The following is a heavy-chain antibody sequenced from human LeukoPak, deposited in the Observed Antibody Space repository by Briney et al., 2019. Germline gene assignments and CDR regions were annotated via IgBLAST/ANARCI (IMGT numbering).Heavy chain of an antibody. CDR3: ARDYYGSGPPNDAYDI. J-gene: IGHJ3*02. D-gene: IGHD3-10*01. CDR2: ISSSSSYI. V-gene: IGHV3-21*01. Sequence: GGSLRLSCAASGFTVSSNYMSWVRQAPGKGLEWVSSISSSSSYIYYADSVKGRFTISRDNAKNSLYLQMNSLRAEDTAVYYCARDYYGSGPPNDAYDIWGQGTMVTVSS. CDR1: GFTVSSNY.